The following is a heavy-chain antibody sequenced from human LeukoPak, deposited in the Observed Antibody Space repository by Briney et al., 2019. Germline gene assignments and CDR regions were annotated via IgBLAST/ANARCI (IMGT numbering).Heavy chain of an antibody. J-gene: IGHJ4*02. Sequence: GRSLRLSCAASGFTFDDYAMHWVRQAPGKGLEWVSGISWNSGSIGYADSVKGRFTISRDNAKNSLYLQTNSLRAEDTALYYCATSSGWYVSAFDYWGQGTLVTVSS. CDR3: ATSSGWYVSAFDY. D-gene: IGHD6-19*01. CDR2: ISWNSGSI. CDR1: GFTFDDYA. V-gene: IGHV3-9*01.